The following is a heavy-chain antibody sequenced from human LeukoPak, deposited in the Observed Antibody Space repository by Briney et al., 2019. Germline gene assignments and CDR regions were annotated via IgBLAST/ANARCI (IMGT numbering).Heavy chain of an antibody. CDR3: AREHYYDSSGYYVDY. CDR1: GFTFSSYW. J-gene: IGHJ4*02. V-gene: IGHV3-7*01. Sequence: PGGSLRLSCAASGFTFSSYWMSWVRQAPGKGLEWVANIKQDGSEKYYVDSVKGRFTISRDNAKNLLYLQMNSLRAEDTAVYYCAREHYYDSSGYYVDYWGQGTLVTVSS. D-gene: IGHD3-22*01. CDR2: IKQDGSEK.